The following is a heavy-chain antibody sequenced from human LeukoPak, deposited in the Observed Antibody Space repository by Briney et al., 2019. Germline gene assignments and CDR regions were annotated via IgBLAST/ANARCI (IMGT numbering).Heavy chain of an antibody. V-gene: IGHV4-4*07. J-gene: IGHJ4*02. Sequence: SETLSLTCTASGGSINSYYWSWVRQPAGKGLEWIGRIYTTGTTNYNPSLKSRVTISVDTSKNQFSLKLSSVTAADTAVYYCARHPTWGGSLYYFDYWGQGTLVTVSS. D-gene: IGHD1-26*01. CDR1: GGSINSYY. CDR2: IYTTGTT. CDR3: ARHPTWGGSLYYFDY.